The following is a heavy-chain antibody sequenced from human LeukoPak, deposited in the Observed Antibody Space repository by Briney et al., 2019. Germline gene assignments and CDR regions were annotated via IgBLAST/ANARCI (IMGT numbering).Heavy chain of an antibody. D-gene: IGHD3-22*01. CDR2: IHPSGST. CDR3: ARGAMIVVPTRYYFDY. Sequence: KPSETLSLTCTVSGDSISSYYWSWIRQPAGQGLEWIGRIHPSGSTNYNPSLKSRVTISVDTSKNQFSLKLSSVTAADTAVYYCARGAMIVVPTRYYFDYWGQGTLVTVSS. J-gene: IGHJ4*02. V-gene: IGHV4-4*07. CDR1: GDSISSYY.